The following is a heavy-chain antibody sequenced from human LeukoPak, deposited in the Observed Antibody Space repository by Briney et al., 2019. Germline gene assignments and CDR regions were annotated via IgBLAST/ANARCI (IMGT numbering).Heavy chain of an antibody. J-gene: IGHJ4*02. V-gene: IGHV3-48*03. CDR2: ITGGSTTK. CDR3: ARDGDIAVATAPYYFDY. Sequence: GGSLRLSCAASGFTFSYYEMIWVRQAPGKVLEWVSYITGGSTTKNYADSVKGRFTISRDNAKNSLYLQMNSLRAEDTAIYYCARDGDIAVATAPYYFDYWGQGILVTVSS. D-gene: IGHD6-19*01. CDR1: GFTFSYYE.